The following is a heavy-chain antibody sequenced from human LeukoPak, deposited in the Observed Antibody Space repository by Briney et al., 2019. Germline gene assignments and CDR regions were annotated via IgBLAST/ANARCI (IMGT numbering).Heavy chain of an antibody. CDR2: IYYSGST. V-gene: IGHV4-61*01. CDR3: ARDNSEMATKGHDAFDI. CDR1: GGSVSSGSYY. D-gene: IGHD5-24*01. Sequence: SETLSLTCTVSGGSVSSGSYYWSWIRQPPGKGLEWIGYIYYSGSTNYNPSLKSRVTISVDTSKNQFSLKLSSVTAADTAVYYCARDNSEMATKGHDAFDIWGQGTMVTVSS. J-gene: IGHJ3*02.